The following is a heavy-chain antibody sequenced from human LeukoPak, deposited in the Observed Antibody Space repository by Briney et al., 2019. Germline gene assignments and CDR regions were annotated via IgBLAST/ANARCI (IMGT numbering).Heavy chain of an antibody. Sequence: PSETLSLTCTVSGGSISSGGYYWSWIRQHPGRGLEWIGYMFYSGSTYYNPSLKSGVTISVDTSKNQFSLKLSAVNAADTAVYYCARTGGESCSGGSCYLLYGMDVWGQGTTVTVSS. V-gene: IGHV4-31*03. D-gene: IGHD2-15*01. CDR2: MFYSGST. CDR1: GGSISSGGYY. CDR3: ARTGGESCSGGSCYLLYGMDV. J-gene: IGHJ6*02.